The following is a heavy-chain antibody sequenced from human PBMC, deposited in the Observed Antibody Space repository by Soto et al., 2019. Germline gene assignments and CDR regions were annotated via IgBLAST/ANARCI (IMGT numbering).Heavy chain of an antibody. V-gene: IGHV1-69*01. D-gene: IGHD2-2*01. CDR2: IIPIFGTA. J-gene: IGHJ6*02. Sequence: QVQLVQSGAEVKKPGSSVKVSCKASGGTFSSYAISWVRQAPGQGLEWMGGIIPIFGTANYAQKFQGRVTITADESTSTAYRELSSLRSEDTAVYYCAREGYCSSTSCQYYYYGMDVWGQGTTFTVSS. CDR1: GGTFSSYA. CDR3: AREGYCSSTSCQYYYYGMDV.